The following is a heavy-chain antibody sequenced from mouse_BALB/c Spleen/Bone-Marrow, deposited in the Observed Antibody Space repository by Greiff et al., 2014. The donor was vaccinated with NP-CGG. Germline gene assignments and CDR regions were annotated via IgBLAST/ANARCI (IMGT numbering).Heavy chain of an antibody. CDR3: ARPRQLGLPYYFDY. J-gene: IGHJ2*01. D-gene: IGHD3-2*01. Sequence: VQLKESGPELVKPGASVKMSCKASGYTFTSYVMHWVKQKPGQGLEWIGYINPYNDGTKYNEKFKGKATLTSDKSSSTAYMELSSLTSEDSAVYCCARPRQLGLPYYFDYWGQGTTLTVSS. V-gene: IGHV1-14*01. CDR1: GYTFTSYV. CDR2: INPYNDGT.